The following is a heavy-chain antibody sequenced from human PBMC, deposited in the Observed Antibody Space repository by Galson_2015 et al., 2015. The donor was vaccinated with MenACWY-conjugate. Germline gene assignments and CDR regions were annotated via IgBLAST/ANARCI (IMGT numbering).Heavy chain of an antibody. D-gene: IGHD5-24*01. CDR3: ARVRDGHNWGAFDY. CDR1: GFTFSSYW. V-gene: IGHV3-74*01. CDR2: INSDGSST. Sequence: SLRLSCAASGFTFSSYWVHWVRQAPGKGLVWVSQINSDGSSTSSADSVKGRFTISRGNAKNTLYLQMNSLRAEDTAVYYCARVRDGHNWGAFDYWGQGTLVTVSS. J-gene: IGHJ4*02.